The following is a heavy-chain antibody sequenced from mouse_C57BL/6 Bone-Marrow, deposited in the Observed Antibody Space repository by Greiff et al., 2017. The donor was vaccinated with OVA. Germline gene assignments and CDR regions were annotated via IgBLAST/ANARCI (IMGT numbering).Heavy chain of an antibody. Sequence: QVQLQQSGAELARPGASVKLSCKASGYTFTSYGISWVKQRTGQGLEWIGEIYPRSGNTYYNEKFKGKATLTADKSSSTAYMELRSLTSEDAAVYFCARAGERYFDVWGTGTTVTVSS. V-gene: IGHV1-81*01. CDR3: ARAGERYFDV. CDR2: IYPRSGNT. J-gene: IGHJ1*03. D-gene: IGHD3-1*01. CDR1: GYTFTSYG.